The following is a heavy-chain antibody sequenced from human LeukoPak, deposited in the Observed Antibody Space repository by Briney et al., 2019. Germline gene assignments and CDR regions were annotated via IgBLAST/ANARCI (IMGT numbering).Heavy chain of an antibody. CDR3: AKDSSMVRGVITDFDY. V-gene: IGHV3-7*03. CDR2: IKEDGSEK. J-gene: IGHJ4*02. D-gene: IGHD3-10*01. Sequence: PGGSLRLSCAASGFTFSSHWMSWVRQAPGKGLEWVANIKEDGSEKYYLDSVKGRFTISRDNAKNSLYLQMNSLRAEDTAVYYCAKDSSMVRGVITDFDYWGQGTLVTVSS. CDR1: GFTFSSHW.